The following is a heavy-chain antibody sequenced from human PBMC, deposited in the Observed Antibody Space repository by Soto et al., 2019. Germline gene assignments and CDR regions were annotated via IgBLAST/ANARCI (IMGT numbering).Heavy chain of an antibody. D-gene: IGHD3-10*01. CDR3: ATDSAGRGPFDP. CDR1: GGSFSTNS. V-gene: IGHV4-59*13. Sequence: PSETLSLTCTLSGGSFSTNSWSWIRQPPGKTLEWIAYIYNNGARKYNPSLKGRATISIDTSRNQFSLTLNSAAATDTAVYYCATDSAGRGPFDPWGPGILVTVSS. CDR2: IYNNGAR. J-gene: IGHJ5*02.